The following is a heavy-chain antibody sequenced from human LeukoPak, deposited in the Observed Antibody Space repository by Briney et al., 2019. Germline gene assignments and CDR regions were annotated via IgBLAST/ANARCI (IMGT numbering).Heavy chain of an antibody. CDR2: IGSSSSFM. CDR1: GFTFRTYV. J-gene: IGHJ4*02. CDR3: AREDYSSGNPTIDN. D-gene: IGHD3-10*01. Sequence: PGGSPRLSCAASGFTFRTYVMKWVRQAPGKGLEWVSSIGSSSSFMYYADSVRGRFTISRDNAKNSLYLQMNSLRAEDAAVYYCAREDYSSGNPTIDNWGQGTLVTVSS. V-gene: IGHV3-21*01.